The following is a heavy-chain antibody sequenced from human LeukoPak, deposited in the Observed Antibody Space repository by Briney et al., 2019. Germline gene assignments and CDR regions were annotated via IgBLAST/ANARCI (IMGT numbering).Heavy chain of an antibody. D-gene: IGHD3-9*01. CDR3: ARRVGNDWPDY. V-gene: IGHV4-59*05. J-gene: IGHJ4*02. CDR1: GGSISSYY. CDR2: LYYSGST. Sequence: PSETLSLTCTVSGGSISSYYRSWIRQPPGRGLEWIGSLYYSGSTYYNPSLKSRVTISVDTSKNQFSLKLSSVTAADTAVYYCARRVGNDWPDYWGQGTLVTVSS.